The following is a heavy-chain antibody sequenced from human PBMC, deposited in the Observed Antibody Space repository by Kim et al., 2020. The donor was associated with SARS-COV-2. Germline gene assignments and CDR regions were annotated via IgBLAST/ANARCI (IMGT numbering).Heavy chain of an antibody. Sequence: ESLKISCKGSGYSFTSYWIGWVRQMPGKGLEWMGIIYPGDSDTRYSPSFQGQVTISADKSISTAYLQWSSLKASDTAMYYCARTRDYDILTGYHSPFDYWGQGTLVTVSS. CDR3: ARTRDYDILTGYHSPFDY. V-gene: IGHV5-51*01. CDR2: IYPGDSDT. D-gene: IGHD3-9*01. CDR1: GYSFTSYW. J-gene: IGHJ4*02.